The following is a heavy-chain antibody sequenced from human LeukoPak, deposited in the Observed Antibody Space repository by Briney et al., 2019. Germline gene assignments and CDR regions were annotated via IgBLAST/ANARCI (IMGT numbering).Heavy chain of an antibody. CDR2: IKQDGSEK. CDR1: GFSFSGYW. J-gene: IGHJ4*02. Sequence: GGSLRLSCTASGFSFSGYWMTWVRQTPGKGLEWVANIKQDGSEKYYVDSVKGRFTISRDDGKSSLYLQMSSLRADDTAVYYCARGDRVGVTTGHFDYWGQGALVTVSS. D-gene: IGHD1-26*01. V-gene: IGHV3-7*03. CDR3: ARGDRVGVTTGHFDY.